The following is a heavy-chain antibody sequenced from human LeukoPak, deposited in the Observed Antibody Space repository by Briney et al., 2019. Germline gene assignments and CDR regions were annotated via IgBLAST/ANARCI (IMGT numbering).Heavy chain of an antibody. Sequence: ASVKVSCKVSGYTLTELSMHWVRQAPGKGLEWMGGFDPEDGETICAQKFQGRVTMTEDTSTDTAYMELSSLRSEDTAVYYCATFSGYSSSWYVDYWGQGTLVTVSS. CDR3: ATFSGYSSSWYVDY. D-gene: IGHD6-13*01. V-gene: IGHV1-24*01. CDR2: FDPEDGET. J-gene: IGHJ4*02. CDR1: GYTLTELS.